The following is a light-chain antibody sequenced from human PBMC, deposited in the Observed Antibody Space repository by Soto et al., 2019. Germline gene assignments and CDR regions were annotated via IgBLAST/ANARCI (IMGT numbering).Light chain of an antibody. J-gene: IGLJ2*01. CDR1: SSDVGGYNF. CDR3: SSYSSSSTLV. CDR2: DVN. Sequence: QSALTQPASVSGSPGQSITISCTGTSSDVGGYNFVSWFQQLPGKAPKLMIYDVNNRPSGVSNRFSGSKSGNTASLTISGLQAEDEADYYCSSYSSSSTLVFGGGTQLTVL. V-gene: IGLV2-14*01.